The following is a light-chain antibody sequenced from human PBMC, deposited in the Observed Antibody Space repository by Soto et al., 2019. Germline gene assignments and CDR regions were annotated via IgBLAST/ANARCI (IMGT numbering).Light chain of an antibody. CDR1: QSLSGY. J-gene: IGKJ1*01. Sequence: DIQMTQSPSSLSASVGDRVTITCRASQSLSGYLNWYQQKPGKAPKLLIYDASSLQSGVPSRFSGSGSGTEFTLTISSLQPDDFATYYCQQYNSYWTFGQGTKVDIK. CDR2: DAS. V-gene: IGKV1-5*01. CDR3: QQYNSYWT.